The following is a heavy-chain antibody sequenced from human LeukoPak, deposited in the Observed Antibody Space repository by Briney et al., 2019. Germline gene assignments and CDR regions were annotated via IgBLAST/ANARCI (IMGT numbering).Heavy chain of an antibody. D-gene: IGHD6-19*01. CDR3: ARDPPHSSGPTSPCFEY. V-gene: IGHV1-8*01. CDR1: GYTFTSYD. CDR2: MNPNSGNT. Sequence: ASVKVSCKASGYTFTSYDINWVRQATGQGLEWMGWMNPNSGNTGYAQNLQGRVTMTTDTSTSTAYMELRSLRYDDTAVYYCARDPPHSSGPTSPCFEYWGQGTLVTVSS. J-gene: IGHJ4*02.